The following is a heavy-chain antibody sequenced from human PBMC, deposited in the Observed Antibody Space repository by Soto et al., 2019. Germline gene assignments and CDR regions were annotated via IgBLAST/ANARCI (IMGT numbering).Heavy chain of an antibody. CDR2: IATYNSNR. V-gene: IGHV1-18*01. D-gene: IGHD3-10*01. CDR3: ARVLRGVVNWFDP. CDR1: GDTFTNFG. Sequence: ASVKVSCKTFGDTFTNFGLSWVRQAPGQGLEWMGWIATYNSNRNYAQKFQGRLTLTTDTSTSTAYMELKSLGYDDKAVYYCARVLRGVVNWFDPWGQGTLVTVSS. J-gene: IGHJ5*02.